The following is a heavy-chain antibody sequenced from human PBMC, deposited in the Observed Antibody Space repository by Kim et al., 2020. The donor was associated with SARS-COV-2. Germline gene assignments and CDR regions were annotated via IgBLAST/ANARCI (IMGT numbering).Heavy chain of an antibody. CDR2: ST. V-gene: IGHV3-20*01. Sequence: STGYADSVKGRFTISRNNAKNSLFLQMNGPRAADTALYHCVRGYAGGPFDLWGQGTLVTVSS. CDR3: VRGYAGGPFDL. D-gene: IGHD3-16*01. J-gene: IGHJ4*02.